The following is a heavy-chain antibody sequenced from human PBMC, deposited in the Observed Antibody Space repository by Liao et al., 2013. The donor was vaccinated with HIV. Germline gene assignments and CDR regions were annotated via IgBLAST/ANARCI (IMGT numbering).Heavy chain of an antibody. J-gene: IGHJ4*02. CDR1: GASLSAYY. Sequence: QVQLQESGPGLVKPSETLSLTCTVSGASLSAYYWAWIRQSPGKGLEWIGYVNYGGSNDHNPALRSRVSMSTDTSKNQVFLKMTSVTAADTAVYYCASGSWAVADTWEGLIGFDYWGQGTLVTVSS. CDR2: VNYGGSN. CDR3: ASGSWAVADTWEGLIGFDY. D-gene: IGHD6-19*01. V-gene: IGHV4-59*01.